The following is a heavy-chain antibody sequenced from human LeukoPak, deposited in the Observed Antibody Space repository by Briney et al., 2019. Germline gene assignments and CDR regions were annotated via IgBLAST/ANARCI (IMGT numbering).Heavy chain of an antibody. CDR3: AKEDYSSSWYALDY. D-gene: IGHD6-13*01. CDR1: GFTFDDYA. CDR2: ISGDGGST. Sequence: PGGSLRLSCAASGFTFDDYAIYWVRQGPGKGLEWVSLISGDGGSTYYADSVKGRFTISRDNSKNSLYLQMNSLRTEDTALYYCAKEDYSSSWYALDYWGQGTLVTVSP. V-gene: IGHV3-43*02. J-gene: IGHJ4*02.